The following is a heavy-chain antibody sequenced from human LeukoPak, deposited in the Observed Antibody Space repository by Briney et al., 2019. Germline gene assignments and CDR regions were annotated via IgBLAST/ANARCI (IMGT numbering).Heavy chain of an antibody. Sequence: ASVKVSCKASGYTFTIYDFNWVRQATGQRPEWMGWMSPNSGDTGYAQKFQDRVTMTRNTSISTAYMELSSLRSDDTAVYYCARGPPNWGYDYWGPGTLVTVSS. CDR3: ARGPPNWGYDY. J-gene: IGHJ4*02. D-gene: IGHD7-27*01. CDR1: GYTFTIYD. V-gene: IGHV1-8*01. CDR2: MSPNSGDT.